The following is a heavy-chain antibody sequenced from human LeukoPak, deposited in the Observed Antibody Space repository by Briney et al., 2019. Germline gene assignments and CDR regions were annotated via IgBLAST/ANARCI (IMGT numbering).Heavy chain of an antibody. CDR2: IKQDGSER. CDR3: ARDRSGYDPLDL. D-gene: IGHD5-12*01. CDR1: GFTFSNYW. V-gene: IGHV3-7*03. J-gene: IGHJ5*02. Sequence: GGSLRLSCAASGFTFSNYWVSWFRQAPGQGLEWVASIKQDGSERYYVDSVKGRFTISRDNAKNSLFLQLSSLRVEDTAIYYCARDRSGYDPLDLWGPGIVVTVSS.